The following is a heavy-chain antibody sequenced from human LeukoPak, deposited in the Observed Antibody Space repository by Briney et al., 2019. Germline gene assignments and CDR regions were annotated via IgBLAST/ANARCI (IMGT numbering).Heavy chain of an antibody. D-gene: IGHD5-18*01. CDR1: GFTFSRYS. Sequence: GGSLRLSCAASGFTFSRYSMNWVRQAPGKGLEWVSYISSNSSTIYYADSVKGRFTISRGNAKNSLYLQMNSLRAEDTAVYYCARDRGYFYWGQGTLVTVSS. CDR2: ISSNSSTI. V-gene: IGHV3-48*04. CDR3: ARDRGYFY. J-gene: IGHJ4*02.